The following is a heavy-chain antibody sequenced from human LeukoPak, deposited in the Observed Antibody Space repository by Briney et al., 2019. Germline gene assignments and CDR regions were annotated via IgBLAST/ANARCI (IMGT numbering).Heavy chain of an antibody. Sequence: GGSLRLSCAASGFTFSSYAMSWVRQAPGRGLEWVSAISGSGGSTYYADSVKGRFTISRDNSKNTLYLQMNSLRAEDTAVYYCAKSRSGYYLYYFDYWGQGTLVTVSS. CDR2: ISGSGGST. CDR3: AKSRSGYYLYYFDY. J-gene: IGHJ4*02. V-gene: IGHV3-23*01. D-gene: IGHD3-3*01. CDR1: GFTFSSYA.